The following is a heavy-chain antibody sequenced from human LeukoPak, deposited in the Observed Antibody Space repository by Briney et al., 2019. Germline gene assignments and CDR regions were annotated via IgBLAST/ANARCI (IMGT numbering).Heavy chain of an antibody. CDR3: AVQSAYGFDY. CDR2: INSDGSST. CDR1: GFTFSSYW. V-gene: IGHV3-74*01. Sequence: GRSLRLSRAASGFTFSSYWMHWVRQAPGKGLVWVSRINSDGSSTSYADSVKGRFTISRDNAKNTLYLQMNSLRAEDTAVYYCAVQSAYGFDYWGQGTLVTVSS. D-gene: IGHD4-17*01. J-gene: IGHJ4*02.